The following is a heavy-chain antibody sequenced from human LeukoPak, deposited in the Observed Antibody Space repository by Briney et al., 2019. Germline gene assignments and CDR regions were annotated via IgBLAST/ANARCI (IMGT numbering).Heavy chain of an antibody. CDR1: GFTFSSYA. D-gene: IGHD5-24*01. CDR2: ISYDGSNK. J-gene: IGHJ5*02. V-gene: IGHV3-30-3*01. CDR3: ARDFGNLMAGPQKT. Sequence: GRSLRLSCAASGFTFSSYAMHWVRQAPGKGLEWVAVISYDGSNKYYADSVKGRFTISRDNSKNTLYLQMNSLRAEDTAVYYCARDFGNLMAGPQKTWGQGTLVTVSS.